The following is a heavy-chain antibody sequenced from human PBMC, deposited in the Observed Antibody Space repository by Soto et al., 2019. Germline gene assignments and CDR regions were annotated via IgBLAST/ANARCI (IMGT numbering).Heavy chain of an antibody. V-gene: IGHV4-30-4*01. CDR3: ARLYSSSWYGGGYFDY. CDR1: GGSISSGDYY. D-gene: IGHD6-13*01. CDR2: IYYSGST. Sequence: QVQLQESGPGLVKPSQTLSLTCTVSGGSISSGDYYWSWIRQPPGKGLEWIGYIYYSGSTYYNPSLKSRVTISVDTSKNQFSLKLSSVTAADTAGYYCARLYSSSWYGGGYFDYWGQGTLVTVSS. J-gene: IGHJ4*02.